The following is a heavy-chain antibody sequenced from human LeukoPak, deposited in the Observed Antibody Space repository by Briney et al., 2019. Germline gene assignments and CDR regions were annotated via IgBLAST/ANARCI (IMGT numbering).Heavy chain of an antibody. D-gene: IGHD2-15*01. J-gene: IGHJ4*02. V-gene: IGHV1-2*02. CDR1: GYTFTGYY. Sequence: ASVKVSCKASGYTFTGYYMHWVRQAPGQGLEWMGWINPNSGGTNYAQKFQGRVTMTRDTSISTAYMELSRLRSDDTAVYYCARFLYCSGGSCSDYWGQGTLVTVSS. CDR3: ARFLYCSGGSCSDY. CDR2: INPNSGGT.